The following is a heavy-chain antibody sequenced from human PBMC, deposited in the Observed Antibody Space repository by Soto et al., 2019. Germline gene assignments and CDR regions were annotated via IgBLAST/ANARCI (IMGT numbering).Heavy chain of an antibody. CDR1: GFTISSYG. CDR2: VANDGSNQ. V-gene: IGHV3-30*03. J-gene: IGHJ4*02. Sequence: QVQLVESGGGVVQPGRSLRLSCAASGFTISSYGMQWVRQSPGEGPEWVAIVANDGSNQYYAESVKGRFTISRDNSKTTVFLEMDSLRPEDTAVYYCARSSGGSSWYPPDYWGQGTLVTVSS. CDR3: ARSSGGSSWYPPDY. D-gene: IGHD6-13*01.